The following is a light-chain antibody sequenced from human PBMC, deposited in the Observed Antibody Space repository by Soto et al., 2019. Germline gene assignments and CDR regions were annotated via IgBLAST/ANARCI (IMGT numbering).Light chain of an antibody. CDR1: QSLLHSNGYNY. CDR2: LCS. CDR3: MQSLQAPPFT. Sequence: DTVMTQSPLSLPVSPGEPASISCRSIQSLLHSNGYNYLEWYLQKPGQSPQLLIYLCSTRASGVPDRFSGSGSGTDFTLKISRVEAEDVGVYYCMQSLQAPPFTFGQGTKVDIK. J-gene: IGKJ2*01. V-gene: IGKV2-28*01.